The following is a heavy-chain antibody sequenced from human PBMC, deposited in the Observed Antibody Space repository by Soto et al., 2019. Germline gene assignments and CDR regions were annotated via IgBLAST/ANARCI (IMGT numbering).Heavy chain of an antibody. V-gene: IGHV4-34*01. CDR1: GGSFSGYY. J-gene: IGHJ6*02. D-gene: IGHD3-3*01. CDR2: INHSGST. Sequence: SETLSLTCAVDGGSFSGYYWSWIRQPPGKGLEWIGEINHSGSTNYNPSLKSRVTISVDTSKNQFSLKLSSVTAADTAVYYCARGAPYYDFWSGLVLYGMDVWGQGTTVTVSS. CDR3: ARGAPYYDFWSGLVLYGMDV.